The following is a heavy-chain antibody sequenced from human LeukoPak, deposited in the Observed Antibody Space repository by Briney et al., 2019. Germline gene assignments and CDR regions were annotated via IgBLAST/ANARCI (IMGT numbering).Heavy chain of an antibody. J-gene: IGHJ3*02. CDR3: ARDLRSGDAFDI. D-gene: IGHD3-9*01. CDR2: ITGSGSTI. CDR1: GFGFSSYD. Sequence: GGSLRLSCAASGFGFSSYDMAWVRQAPGKGLEWLSYITGSGSTIYYADSVKGRFTISRDNAKNSLHLQMNSLTAEDTAVYYCARDLRSGDAFDIWGQGTMVTVSS. V-gene: IGHV3-48*03.